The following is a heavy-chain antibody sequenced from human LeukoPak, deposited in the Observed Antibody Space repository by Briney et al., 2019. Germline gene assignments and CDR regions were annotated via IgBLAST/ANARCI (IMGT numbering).Heavy chain of an antibody. J-gene: IGHJ4*02. V-gene: IGHV4-39*02. CDR3: ATDTSAYYSGYFVH. D-gene: IGHD3-22*01. CDR2: MFYSGST. CDR1: GGSISSSSYY. Sequence: SETLSLTCTVSGGSISSSSYYWGWIRQPPGKGLEWIGSMFYSGSTHYNPSLKSRVTISVDTSKNQFSLKLSSVTAADTAVYYCATDTSAYYSGYFVHWGQGALVTVSS.